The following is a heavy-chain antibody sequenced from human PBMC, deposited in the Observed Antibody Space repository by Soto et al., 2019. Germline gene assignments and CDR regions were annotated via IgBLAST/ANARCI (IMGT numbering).Heavy chain of an antibody. D-gene: IGHD6-6*01. Sequence: SETLSLTCAVSGDSIIGIYHWAWIRQSPGRGLEWIASIYHTGTTYYTPSLESRVTISVDTSKNQFSLRLSSVTAADSAVYFCARHYPSIAAQYYYGMDVWGQGTTVTVSS. CDR2: IYHTGTT. CDR3: ARHYPSIAAQYYYGMDV. J-gene: IGHJ6*02. V-gene: IGHV4-38-2*01. CDR1: GDSIIGIYH.